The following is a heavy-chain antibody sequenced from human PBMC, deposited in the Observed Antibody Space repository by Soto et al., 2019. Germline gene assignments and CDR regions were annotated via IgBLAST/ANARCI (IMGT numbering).Heavy chain of an antibody. CDR2: ISYDGSNK. J-gene: IGHJ6*02. Sequence: QVQLVESGGGVVQPGRSLRLSCAASGFTFSSYGMHWVRQAPGKGLEWVAVISYDGSNKYYADSVKGRFTIYRDNSKNTLYLQMNSLRAEDTAVYYCAKDRQVLVYYGMDVWGQGTTVTVSS. CDR3: AKDRQVLVYYGMDV. CDR1: GFTFSSYG. V-gene: IGHV3-30*18.